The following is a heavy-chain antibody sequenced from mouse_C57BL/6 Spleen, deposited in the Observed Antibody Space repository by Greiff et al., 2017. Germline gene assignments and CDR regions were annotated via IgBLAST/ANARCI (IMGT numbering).Heavy chain of an antibody. CDR2: ISYSGST. Sequence: EVQLQESGPGMVKPSQSLSLTCTVTGYSITSGYDWHWIRHFPGNKLEWMGYISYSGSTNYNPSLKSRISITHVTSKNHFFLKLNSVTTEDTATYYCARGTTKAFDYWGQGTTLTVSS. CDR1: GYSITSGYD. J-gene: IGHJ2*01. D-gene: IGHD1-1*01. V-gene: IGHV3-1*01. CDR3: ARGTTKAFDY.